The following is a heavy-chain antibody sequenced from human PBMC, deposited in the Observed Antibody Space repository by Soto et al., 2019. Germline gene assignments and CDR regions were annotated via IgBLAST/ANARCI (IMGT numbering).Heavy chain of an antibody. J-gene: IGHJ4*02. D-gene: IGHD2-15*01. V-gene: IGHV3-21*01. CDR3: ARGRGIGCSGGSCYRMGDY. CDR1: GFTFSSYS. CDR2: ISSSSSYI. Sequence: EVQLVESGGGLVKPGGSLRLSCAASGFTFSSYSMNWVRQAPGKGLEWVSSISSSSSYIYYADSVKGRFTISRDNAKNSLYLQMNSLRAEDTAVYYCARGRGIGCSGGSCYRMGDYWDPGTLVTVSS.